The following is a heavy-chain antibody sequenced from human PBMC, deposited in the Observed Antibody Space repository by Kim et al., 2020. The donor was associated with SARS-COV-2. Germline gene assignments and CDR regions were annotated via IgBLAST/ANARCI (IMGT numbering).Heavy chain of an antibody. CDR1: GFTFSSYW. CDR3: ASLSESYDSSGYDPFDY. V-gene: IGHV3-74*01. CDR2: INSDGSST. J-gene: IGHJ4*02. D-gene: IGHD3-22*01. Sequence: GGSLRLSCAASGFTFSSYWMHWVRQAPGKGLVWVSRINSDGSSTSYADSVKGRFTISRDNAKNTLYLQMNSLRAEDTAVYYCASLSESYDSSGYDPFDYWGQGTLVTVSS.